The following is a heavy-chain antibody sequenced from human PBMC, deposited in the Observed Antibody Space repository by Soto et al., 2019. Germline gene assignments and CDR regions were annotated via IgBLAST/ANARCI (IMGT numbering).Heavy chain of an antibody. V-gene: IGHV3-30*18. CDR2: ISYEGSNK. CDR3: AKGVTGTTRGGKNYFDY. CDR1: GFTFSSYG. D-gene: IGHD1-7*01. J-gene: IGHJ4*02. Sequence: GGSLRLSCAASGFTFSSYGMHWVRQAPGKGLEWVAVISYEGSNKYYADSVKGRFTISRDNSKNTLYLQMNSLRAEDTAVYYCAKGVTGTTRGGKNYFDYWGQGTLVTVSS.